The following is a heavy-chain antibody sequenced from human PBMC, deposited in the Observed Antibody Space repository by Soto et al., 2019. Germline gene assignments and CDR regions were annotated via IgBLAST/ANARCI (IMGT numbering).Heavy chain of an antibody. Sequence: SGPTLVNPTHPLTLTCTFSGLPLTTYGVGVGWIRQPPGKALEWLAFIFWNHDELYSPSLKSRLPITKATSKHQVVLTMPNMAPVDTTTYYCVHTGFSCVPFGYWGRGTLVTVSS. J-gene: IGHJ4*02. CDR1: GLPLTTYGVG. CDR2: IFWNHDE. CDR3: VHTGFSCVPFGY. V-gene: IGHV2-5*01. D-gene: IGHD2-21*01.